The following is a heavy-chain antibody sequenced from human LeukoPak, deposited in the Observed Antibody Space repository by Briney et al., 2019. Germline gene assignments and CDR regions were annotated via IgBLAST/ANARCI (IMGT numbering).Heavy chain of an antibody. D-gene: IGHD3-16*02. J-gene: IGHJ4*02. Sequence: SETLSLTCAVYGGSFSDYYWSWIRQPPGKGLEWIGEINHSGSTNHNPSLKSRVTISVDTSKNQFSLNLNSVTAADTAVYYCARRGQAGYLYWGQGTLVTVSS. CDR2: INHSGST. V-gene: IGHV4-34*01. CDR3: ARRGQAGYLY. CDR1: GGSFSDYY.